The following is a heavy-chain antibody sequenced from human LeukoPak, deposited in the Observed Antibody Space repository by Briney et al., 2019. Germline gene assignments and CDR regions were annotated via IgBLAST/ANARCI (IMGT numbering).Heavy chain of an antibody. CDR3: ARGRGTIYMFDY. Sequence: PGGSLRLSCAASGFTFNRYWMHWVRQVPGKGLVWVSRINSDGSSTTYADSVKGRFTISRDNAGNTLYLQMNSLRAEDTAVYYCARGRGTIYMFDYWGQGTLVTVSS. D-gene: IGHD2/OR15-2a*01. CDR1: GFTFNRYW. CDR2: INSDGSST. J-gene: IGHJ4*02. V-gene: IGHV3-74*01.